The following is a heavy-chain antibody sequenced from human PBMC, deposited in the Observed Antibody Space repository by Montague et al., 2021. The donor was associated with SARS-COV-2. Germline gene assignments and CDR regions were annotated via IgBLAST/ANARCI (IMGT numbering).Heavy chain of an antibody. CDR2: ISHKGNT. J-gene: IGHJ6*03. V-gene: IGHV4-34*01. CDR1: GGSFSRYY. D-gene: IGHD2-2*02. CDR3: ARLGDGIVPSPILGLGPYYSFYYMDV. Sequence: SETLSLICAVSGGSFSRYYWSWIRQPPGKGLEWIGEISHKGNTKYNPSLQSRVSISLDTSRNQFSLKVSSVTAADTAIYYCARLGDGIVPSPILGLGPYYSFYYMDVWGKGPTVTVSS.